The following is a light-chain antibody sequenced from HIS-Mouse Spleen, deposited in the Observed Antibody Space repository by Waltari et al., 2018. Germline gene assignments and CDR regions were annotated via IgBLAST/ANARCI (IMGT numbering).Light chain of an antibody. Sequence: SYELTQPPSVSVSPGQTASITCSGDKLGDKYACWYQQKPGQSPVLVIYQGSKRPSGIPERFSGSNSGNTATLTISGTQAMDEADYYCQAWDSSTAGVVFGGGTKLTVL. CDR3: QAWDSSTAGVV. J-gene: IGLJ2*01. V-gene: IGLV3-1*01. CDR2: QGS. CDR1: KLGDKY.